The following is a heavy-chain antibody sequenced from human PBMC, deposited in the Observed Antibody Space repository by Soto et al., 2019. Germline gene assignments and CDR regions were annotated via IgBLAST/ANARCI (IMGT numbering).Heavy chain of an antibody. CDR2: IYYSGST. J-gene: IGHJ3*02. CDR1: GGSISSYY. V-gene: IGHV4-59*01. CDR3: ARKGSYYYESSGYNADAFNI. Sequence: PSETLSLTCTVSGGSISSYYWSWIRQPPGKGLEWIGYIYYSGSTNYNPSLKSRVTISVDTSKSQFSLKLTSVTAADTALYYCARKGSYYYESSGYNADAFNIWGQGTMVTVSS. D-gene: IGHD3-22*01.